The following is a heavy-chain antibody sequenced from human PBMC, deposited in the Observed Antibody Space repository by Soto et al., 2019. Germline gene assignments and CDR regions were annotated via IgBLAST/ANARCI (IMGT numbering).Heavy chain of an antibody. CDR3: ARRRDGYKEDLLHY. V-gene: IGHV4-61*08. CDR2: IYYSGST. J-gene: IGHJ4*02. D-gene: IGHD5-12*01. Sequence: PSETLSLTCTVSGSSISSGGYYWSWIRQHPGKGLEWIGYIYYSGSTNYNPSLKSRITMSVDTSKNQFSLKLSSVTAADTAVYYCARRRDGYKEDLLHYWGQGTLVTVSS. CDR1: GSSISSGGYY.